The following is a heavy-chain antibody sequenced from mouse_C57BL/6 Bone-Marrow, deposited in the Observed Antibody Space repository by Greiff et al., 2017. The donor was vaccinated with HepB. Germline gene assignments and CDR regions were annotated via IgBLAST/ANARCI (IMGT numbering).Heavy chain of an antibody. J-gene: IGHJ3*01. CDR3: ARGTGWFAY. CDR2: IDPSDSYT. Sequence: QVQLQQPGAELVRPGTSVKLSCKASGYTFTSYWMHWVKQRPGQGLEWIGVIDPSDSYTNYNQKFKGKATLTVDTSSSTAYMQLSSLTSDDSAVYYCARGTGWFAYWGQGTLVTVSA. D-gene: IGHD4-1*01. CDR1: GYTFTSYW. V-gene: IGHV1-59*01.